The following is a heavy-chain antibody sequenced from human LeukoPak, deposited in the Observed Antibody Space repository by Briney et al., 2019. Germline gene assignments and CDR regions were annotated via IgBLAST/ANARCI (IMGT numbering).Heavy chain of an antibody. Sequence: PGGSLRLSCAASGFTFSSYGMHWVRQAPGKGLEWVAFIRYDGSNKYYADSVKGRFTISRDNSKNTLYLQMNSLRAEDTAVYYCAKDQGGHLYHYYMDVWGKGTTVTVSS. D-gene: IGHD2-21*02. CDR3: AKDQGGHLYHYYMDV. V-gene: IGHV3-30*02. CDR1: GFTFSSYG. J-gene: IGHJ6*03. CDR2: IRYDGSNK.